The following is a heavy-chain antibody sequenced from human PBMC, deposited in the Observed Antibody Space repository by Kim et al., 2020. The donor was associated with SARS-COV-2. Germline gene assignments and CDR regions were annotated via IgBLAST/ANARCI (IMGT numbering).Heavy chain of an antibody. Sequence: GGSLRLSCAASGFTFSSYGMHWVRQAPGKGLEWVAVISYDGSNKYYADSVKGRFTISRDNSKNTLYLQMNSLRAEDTAVYYCAKDRTPYSSSWQHLPSDIWGQGTMVTVSS. V-gene: IGHV3-30*18. CDR3: AKDRTPYSSSWQHLPSDI. J-gene: IGHJ3*02. CDR2: ISYDGSNK. CDR1: GFTFSSYG. D-gene: IGHD6-13*01.